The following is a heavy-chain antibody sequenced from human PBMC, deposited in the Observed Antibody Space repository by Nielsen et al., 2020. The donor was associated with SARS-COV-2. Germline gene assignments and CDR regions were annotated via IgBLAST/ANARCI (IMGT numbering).Heavy chain of an antibody. CDR3: AKDQVVVAAKVYGMDV. CDR2: ISYDGSRR. CDR1: GFTFSSYG. J-gene: IGHJ6*02. D-gene: IGHD2-15*01. V-gene: IGHV3-30*18. Sequence: GESLKISCAASGFTFSSYGMHWVRQAPGKGLEWVAVISYDGSRRYYADSVKGRFTISRDNSKNTLYLQMNSLRAEDTAVYYCAKDQVVVAAKVYGMDVWGQGTTVTVSS.